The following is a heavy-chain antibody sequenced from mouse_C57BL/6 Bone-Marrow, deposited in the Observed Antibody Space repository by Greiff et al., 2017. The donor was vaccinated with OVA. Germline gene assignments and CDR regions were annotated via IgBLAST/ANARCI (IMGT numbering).Heavy chain of an antibody. CDR3: GRRTFYAMDY. J-gene: IGHJ4*01. CDR1: GSTFSGYA. Sequence: EVQGVESGGGLVNPGGSLKLSCAAPGSTFSGYAFPWVRQTPEKRLEWVATISVGGSYTYYPDNVKGGFTISRDNAKNSLYLQMSHLKSEDTAMYYCGRRTFYAMDYWGQGTSVTVSS. V-gene: IGHV5-4*03. CDR2: ISVGGSYT.